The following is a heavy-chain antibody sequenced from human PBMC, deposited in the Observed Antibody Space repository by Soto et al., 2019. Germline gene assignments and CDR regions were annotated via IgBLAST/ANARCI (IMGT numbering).Heavy chain of an antibody. V-gene: IGHV1-2*02. Sequence: ASVKVSCKASGYTFTDYYMHWVRLAPGQGLEWMGWINPNSGETNYPQKFQGRVSLTSETSLSKAYMELTSLRSDDTAVYYCATMLNYYYALDVWGQGTTVTVSS. CDR1: GYTFTDYY. CDR2: INPNSGET. D-gene: IGHD3-16*01. CDR3: ATMLNYYYALDV. J-gene: IGHJ6*02.